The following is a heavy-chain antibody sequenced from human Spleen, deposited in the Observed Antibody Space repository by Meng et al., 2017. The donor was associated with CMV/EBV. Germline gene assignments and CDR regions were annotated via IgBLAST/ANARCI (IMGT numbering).Heavy chain of an antibody. D-gene: IGHD2-15*01. J-gene: IGHJ4*02. Sequence: CAVYGGSFSGYYGSWIRQPRGKGLEWIGEINHSGSTNYNPSLKSRVTISVDTSKNQFSLKLSSVTAADTAVYYCARGALLGGDFDYWGQGTLVTVSS. CDR2: INHSGST. CDR3: ARGALLGGDFDY. V-gene: IGHV4-34*01. CDR1: GGSFSGYY.